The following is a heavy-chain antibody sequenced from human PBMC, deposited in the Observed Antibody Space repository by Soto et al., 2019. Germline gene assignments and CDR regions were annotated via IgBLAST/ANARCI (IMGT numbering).Heavy chain of an antibody. CDR1: GGSISSSNW. V-gene: IGHV4-4*02. J-gene: IGHJ6*02. D-gene: IGHD2-15*01. CDR2: IYHSGST. Sequence: QVQLQESGPGLVKPSGTLSLTCAVSGGSISSSNWWSWVRQPPGKGLEWIGEIYHSGSTNYNPSLKSRVTISVDKSKNQFSLKLSSVTAADTAVYYCARREGYCRGGSCYSYSLYYYYGMDVWGQGTTVTVSS. CDR3: ARREGYCRGGSCYSYSLYYYYGMDV.